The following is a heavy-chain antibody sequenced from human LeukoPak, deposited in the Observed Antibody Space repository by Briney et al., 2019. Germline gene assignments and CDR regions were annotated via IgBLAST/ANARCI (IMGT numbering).Heavy chain of an antibody. D-gene: IGHD2-2*03. Sequence: SETLSVTCSVSSGSMTDSCWSWFRQAPGKGLEWLGFIYPSGRTEYSPSLRSRVSFLVATSRMEATVRLSSVTASDTAVYYCTREGNNRSGYFLDFWGQGTLVTVAS. J-gene: IGHJ4*02. CDR1: SGSMTDSC. CDR2: IYPSGRT. V-gene: IGHV4-4*07. CDR3: TREGNNRSGYFLDF.